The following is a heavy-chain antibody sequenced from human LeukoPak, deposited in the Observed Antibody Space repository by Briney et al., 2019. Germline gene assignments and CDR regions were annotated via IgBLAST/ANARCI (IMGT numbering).Heavy chain of an antibody. CDR1: GFTFSSNY. D-gene: IGHD6-6*01. Sequence: SGGSLRLSCAASGFTFSSNYMSWVRQAPGKGLEWVSVIYSGGSTYYADSVKGRFTISRDNSKHTLYLQMNSLRVEDTAVYYCARDRLYSSSSEDYWGQGTLVTVSS. CDR2: IYSGGST. CDR3: ARDRLYSSSSEDY. J-gene: IGHJ4*02. V-gene: IGHV3-53*01.